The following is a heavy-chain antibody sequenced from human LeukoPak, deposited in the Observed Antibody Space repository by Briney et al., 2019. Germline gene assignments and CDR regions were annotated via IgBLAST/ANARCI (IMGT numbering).Heavy chain of an antibody. J-gene: IGHJ4*02. D-gene: IGHD1-26*01. Sequence: GGSLRLSWAASGFTFSSDSMSWVRQAPGKGLEWVSSISSSSSYIYYADSMKGRFTISRDNAKNSLYLQMNSMRAEDTAVYYCARDLGGSFNFDYWGQGTLVTVSS. CDR1: GFTFSSDS. CDR2: ISSSSSYI. CDR3: ARDLGGSFNFDY. V-gene: IGHV3-21*01.